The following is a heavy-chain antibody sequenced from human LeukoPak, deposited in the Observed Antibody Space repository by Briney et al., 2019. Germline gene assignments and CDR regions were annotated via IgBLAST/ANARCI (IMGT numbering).Heavy chain of an antibody. V-gene: IGHV5-51*01. D-gene: IGHD1-14*01. J-gene: IGHJ5*02. CDR3: ARQPGSGA. CDR2: IFPGDSDT. Sequence: GESLKISCKCSGYNFSGYWIGWVRQMPGKGLEWRGIIFPGDSDTRYSPSFQGQVTISADKSISTAYLQWRSLRASDTAVYYCARQPGSGAWGQGTLVTVSS. CDR1: GYNFSGYW.